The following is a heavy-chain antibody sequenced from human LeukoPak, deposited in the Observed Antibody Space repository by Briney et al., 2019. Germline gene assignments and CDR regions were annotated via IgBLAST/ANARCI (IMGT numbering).Heavy chain of an antibody. Sequence: PSETLSLTCTVSGGSISSSSYYWGWIRQPPGKGLEWIGSIYYSGSTYYNPSLKSRVTISVATSKNQFSLKLSPVTAADTAVYYCARLVNSYFDYWGQGTLVTVSS. CDR3: ARLVNSYFDY. V-gene: IGHV4-39*01. J-gene: IGHJ4*02. D-gene: IGHD2-2*01. CDR1: GGSISSSSYY. CDR2: IYYSGST.